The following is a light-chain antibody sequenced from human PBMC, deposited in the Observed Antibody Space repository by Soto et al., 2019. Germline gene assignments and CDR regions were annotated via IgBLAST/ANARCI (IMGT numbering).Light chain of an antibody. CDR1: SSDVGAYNY. J-gene: IGLJ2*01. Sequence: QSALTQPASVSGSPGQSITISCTGTSSDVGAYNYVSWYQQHPGKAPKLMIYDVSNRPSGVSNRFSGSKSGNTASLTISGLQAEDEADYYCTSYTTITAHVFGGGTKLTVL. CDR3: TSYTTITAHV. V-gene: IGLV2-14*01. CDR2: DVS.